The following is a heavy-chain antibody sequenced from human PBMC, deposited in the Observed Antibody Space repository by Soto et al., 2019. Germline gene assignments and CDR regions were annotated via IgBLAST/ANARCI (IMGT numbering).Heavy chain of an antibody. J-gene: IGHJ6*02. CDR3: ARDRGGDGMDV. V-gene: IGHV1-18*01. D-gene: IGHD3-16*01. CDR1: GYTFSSYG. CDR2: ISGYNGNT. Sequence: QVQLVQSGAEVKKPGASVKVSCKASGYTFSSYGISWVRQTPGQGLEWMGWISGYNGNTNYAQKLQGRVTMTIDTSTNTGYLELRRLRSDDTAVYYCARDRGGDGMDVWGQGTTVTVSS.